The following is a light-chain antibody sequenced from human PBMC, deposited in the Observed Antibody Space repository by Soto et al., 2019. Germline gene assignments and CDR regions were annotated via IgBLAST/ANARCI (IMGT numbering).Light chain of an antibody. Sequence: QSVLTQPPSVSGAPGQRVTISCTGNSSNTGAGYDVHWYQHLPGAAPKLVIYDNSRRPSGVPDRFSGSKSGTSASLAITELQAEDEADYYCQSYDISLSASVFGGGTKLTVL. V-gene: IGLV1-40*01. J-gene: IGLJ3*02. CDR1: SSNTGAGYD. CDR2: DNS. CDR3: QSYDISLSASV.